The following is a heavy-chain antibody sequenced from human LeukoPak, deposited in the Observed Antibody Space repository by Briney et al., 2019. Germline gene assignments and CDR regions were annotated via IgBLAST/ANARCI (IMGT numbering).Heavy chain of an antibody. J-gene: IGHJ6*02. CDR2: IYYSGST. D-gene: IGHD6-6*01. CDR3: ARAKGSSSSSLYGVDV. CDR1: GGSISSGGYY. V-gene: IGHV4-31*03. Sequence: SETLSLTCTVSGGSISSGGYYWSWIRQHPGKGLEWIGYIYYSGSTYYNPSLKSRVTISVDTSKNQFSLKLSSVTAADTAVYYCARAKGSSSSSLYGVDVWGQGTTVTVSS.